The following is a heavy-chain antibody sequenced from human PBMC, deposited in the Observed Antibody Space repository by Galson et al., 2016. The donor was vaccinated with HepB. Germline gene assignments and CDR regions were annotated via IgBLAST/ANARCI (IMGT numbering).Heavy chain of an antibody. CDR1: GYIFTSFG. CDR3: ARVRLVSGGLNDY. CDR2: ISGYSGKT. D-gene: IGHD5/OR15-5a*01. V-gene: IGHV1-18*01. J-gene: IGHJ4*02. Sequence: SVKVSCKASGYIFTSFGISWVRPAPGQGLEWMGWISGYSGKTEYAQNLQGRVTVTTDTSATTAYLGLRSLRSDDTAVYYCARVRLVSGGLNDYWGQGTLVTVSS.